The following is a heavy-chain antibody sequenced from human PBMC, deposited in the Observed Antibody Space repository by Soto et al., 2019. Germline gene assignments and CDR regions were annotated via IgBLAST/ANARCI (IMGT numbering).Heavy chain of an antibody. D-gene: IGHD3-3*01. CDR1: GGSVSSSIYY. Sequence: PSETLSLTCTVSGGSVSSSIYYWGWVRQPPGKGLEWIGSVYYSGSTNYNPSLKSRVTISVDTSKNQFSLKLSSVTAADTAVYYCARHPSSTIFGVVTPAHYFDYWGQGTLVTVSS. CDR3: ARHPSSTIFGVVTPAHYFDY. V-gene: IGHV4-39*01. CDR2: VYYSGST. J-gene: IGHJ4*02.